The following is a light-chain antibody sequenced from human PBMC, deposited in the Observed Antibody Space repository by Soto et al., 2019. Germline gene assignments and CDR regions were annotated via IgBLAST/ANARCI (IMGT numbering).Light chain of an antibody. V-gene: IGLV2-14*01. J-gene: IGLJ2*01. CDR2: EVS. Sequence: QSALTQPASVSGSPGQSITISCTGTSSDVGAYNYVSWYQQHPGKAPKLMISEVSNRPSGVSNRFSGSKSGNTASLTISGLQAEDEADYYCSSYTSSSHVVFGGGNKVTVL. CDR1: SSDVGAYNY. CDR3: SSYTSSSHVV.